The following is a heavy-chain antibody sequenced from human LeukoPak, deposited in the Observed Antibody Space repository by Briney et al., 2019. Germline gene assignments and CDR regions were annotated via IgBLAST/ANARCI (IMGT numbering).Heavy chain of an antibody. CDR3: ARTVVNYFDY. CDR1: GGSISGSSYY. CDR2: IYYSGST. V-gene: IGHV4-39*01. Sequence: SETLSLTCTVSGGSISGSSYYWGWIRQPPGKGLEWIGSIYYSGSTYYNPSLKSRVTISVDTSKNQFSLKLSSVTAADTAVYYCARTVVNYFDYWGQGTLVTVSS. J-gene: IGHJ4*02.